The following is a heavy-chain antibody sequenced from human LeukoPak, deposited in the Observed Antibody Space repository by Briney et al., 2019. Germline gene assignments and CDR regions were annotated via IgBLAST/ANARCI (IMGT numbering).Heavy chain of an antibody. Sequence: PSETLSLTCTVSGGSISSYYWSWIWQPPGKGLEWIGYIYYSGSTNYNPSLKSRVTISVDTSKNQFSLKLSSVTAADTAVYYCARGWFWFGELSLNWFDPWGQGTLVIVAS. CDR3: ARGWFWFGELSLNWFDP. CDR2: IYYSGST. CDR1: GGSISSYY. D-gene: IGHD3-10*01. V-gene: IGHV4-59*12. J-gene: IGHJ5*02.